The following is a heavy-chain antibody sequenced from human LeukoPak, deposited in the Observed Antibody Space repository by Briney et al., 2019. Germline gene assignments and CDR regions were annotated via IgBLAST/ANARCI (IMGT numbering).Heavy chain of an antibody. CDR2: IYSGGRT. D-gene: IGHD3-10*01. Sequence: GGSLRLSCAASGFTVSSNYMSWVRQAPGKGLEWVSVIYSGGRTHYADSVKGRFTISRDNSKNTLYLQMNSLRVDDTAVYYCARDHHGSGSYPNPWGQGTLVTVSS. CDR1: GFTVSSNY. CDR3: ARDHHGSGSYPNP. V-gene: IGHV3-66*01. J-gene: IGHJ5*02.